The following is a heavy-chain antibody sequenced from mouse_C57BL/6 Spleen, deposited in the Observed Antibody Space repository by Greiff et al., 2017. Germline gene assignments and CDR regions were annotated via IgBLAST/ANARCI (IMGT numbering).Heavy chain of an antibody. CDR1: GYTFTSYW. CDR2: IDPSDSYT. D-gene: IGHD1-1*01. J-gene: IGHJ1*03. V-gene: IGHV1-69*01. Sequence: VQLQQPGAELVMPGASVKLSCKASGYTFTSYWMHWVKQRPGQGLEWIGEIDPSDSYTNYNQKFKGKSTLTVDKSSSTAYMQLSSLTSEDSAVYYCARSHYGSSYRYFDVWGTGTTVTVSS. CDR3: ARSHYGSSYRYFDV.